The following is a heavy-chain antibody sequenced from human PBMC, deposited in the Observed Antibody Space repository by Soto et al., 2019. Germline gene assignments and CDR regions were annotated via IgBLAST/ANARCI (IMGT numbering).Heavy chain of an antibody. D-gene: IGHD3-9*01. J-gene: IGHJ5*01. CDR3: PKGWFYDILTGPDS. CDR2: ISYNANKT. Sequence: PGGSLRLSCAASGFTFNSYVMHWVRQAPGKGLEWVAVISYNANKTYYADSVKGRFSISRDNSKNTLYLQMNSLRVDDTAIYYCPKGWFYDILTGPDSWGQGTLVTVSS. CDR1: GFTFNSYV. V-gene: IGHV3-30*18.